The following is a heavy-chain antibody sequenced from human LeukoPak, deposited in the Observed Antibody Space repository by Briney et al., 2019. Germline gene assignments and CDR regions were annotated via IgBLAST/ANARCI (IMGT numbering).Heavy chain of an antibody. J-gene: IGHJ4*02. CDR1: GGSFSGYY. CDR3: ARRYYSGPFDY. D-gene: IGHD3-10*01. CDR2: INHSGST. V-gene: IGHV4-34*01. Sequence: KPSETLSLTCAVYGGSFSGYYWSWIRQPPGKGLEWNGEINHSGSTNYNPSLKSRVTISVDTSKNQFSLKLSSVTAADTAVYYCARRYYSGPFDYWGQGTLVTVSS.